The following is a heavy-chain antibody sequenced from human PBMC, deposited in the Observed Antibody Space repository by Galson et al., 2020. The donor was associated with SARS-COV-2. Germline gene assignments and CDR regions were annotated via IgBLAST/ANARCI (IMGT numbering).Heavy chain of an antibody. CDR2: ITTGSTYI. V-gene: IGHV3-21*01. CDR3: ARTGTPHYYYSYYMDV. D-gene: IGHD6-13*01. J-gene: IGHJ6*03. Sequence: GGSLRLSCAASGFTFSSYTMNWVRQVPGKGLEWVSSITTGSTYINYADPVKGRFTISRDNAKNSLFLQMNSLRGGDTAVYFCARTGTPHYYYSYYMDVWGKGTTVTVSS. CDR1: GFTFSSYT.